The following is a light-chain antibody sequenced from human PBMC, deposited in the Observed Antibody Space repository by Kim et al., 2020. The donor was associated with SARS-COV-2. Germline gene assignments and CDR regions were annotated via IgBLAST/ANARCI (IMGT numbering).Light chain of an antibody. CDR3: AAWDDSLNGWV. Sequence: GQRVTISGSGSSSNIGSNNLNWYHHLPGTAPKLLIYSNNQRPSGVPDRFSGSKSDTSASLAISGLQSEDEADYYCAAWDDSLNGWVFGGGTQLTVL. V-gene: IGLV1-44*01. J-gene: IGLJ3*02. CDR1: SSNIGSNN. CDR2: SNN.